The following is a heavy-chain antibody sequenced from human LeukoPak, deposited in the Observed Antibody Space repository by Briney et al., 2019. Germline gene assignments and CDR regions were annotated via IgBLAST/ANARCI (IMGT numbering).Heavy chain of an antibody. CDR2: INPNSGGT. D-gene: IGHD2-15*01. J-gene: IGHJ5*02. CDR1: GYTFIAYY. V-gene: IGHV1-2*02. CDR3: ARVDGSCSGGSCPSGNWFDP. Sequence: ASVKVSCKASGYTFIAYYMHWVRQAPGQGLEWMGWINPNSGGTNYAQKFQGRVTMTRDTSISTAYMDLSRLRSDDTAVYYCARVDGSCSGGSCPSGNWFDPWGQGTLVTVSS.